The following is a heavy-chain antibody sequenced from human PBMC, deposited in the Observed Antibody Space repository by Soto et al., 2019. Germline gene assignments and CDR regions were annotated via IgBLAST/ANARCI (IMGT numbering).Heavy chain of an antibody. J-gene: IGHJ6*02. CDR1: GFSFSDYF. V-gene: IGHV3-11*01. D-gene: IGHD1-26*01. CDR3: ARDLTMYGVGGWRYTGMDV. CDR2: ISHSGSRI. Sequence: SLRLSWSGSGFSFSDYFASWIRQAPGKGLEWLSSISHSGSRISYADSIRGRFTICRDTAKKSVHLDLTKVRVEDTGVYFCARDLTMYGVGGWRYTGMDVWGPGTTVTVSS.